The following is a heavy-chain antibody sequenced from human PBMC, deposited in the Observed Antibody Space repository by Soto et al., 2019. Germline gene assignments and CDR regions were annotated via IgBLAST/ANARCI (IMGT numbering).Heavy chain of an antibody. Sequence: GGSLRLSCAASGFTFSTFWMSWVRQAPGKGLEWVANIKPGGSEKYYVDSVKGRFTISRDDAKNSLYLQMNSLRAEDTAVYYCARNPWGVAGTDYWGQGTLATVSS. D-gene: IGHD6-19*01. CDR2: IKPGGSEK. V-gene: IGHV3-7*01. J-gene: IGHJ4*02. CDR1: GFTFSTFW. CDR3: ARNPWGVAGTDY.